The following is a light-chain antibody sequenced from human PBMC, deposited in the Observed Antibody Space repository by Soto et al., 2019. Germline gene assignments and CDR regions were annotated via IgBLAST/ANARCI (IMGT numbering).Light chain of an antibody. Sequence: DIVMTQSPDSLAVSLGERATINCKSSQSVLYSSNNKNYLAWYQQKPGQPPKLLIYWASTRESGVPYRFSGSGSGTDFSLTISSLQAEDVAVYYCQQYCRPWTFGQGTKVEIK. J-gene: IGKJ1*01. V-gene: IGKV4-1*01. CDR2: WAS. CDR1: QSVLYSSNNKNY. CDR3: QQYCRPWT.